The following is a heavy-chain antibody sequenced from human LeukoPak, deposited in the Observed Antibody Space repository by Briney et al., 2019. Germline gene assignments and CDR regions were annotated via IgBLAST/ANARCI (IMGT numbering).Heavy chain of an antibody. V-gene: IGHV3-23*01. Sequence: QSGGSLRLSCAASGFTFSNAWMSWVRQAPGKGLEWVSTISSSGGSTYYADSVKGRFTISRDNSKNTLYLQMNSLRAEDTAVYYCAIKTKGDYWGQGTLVTVSS. CDR2: ISSSGGST. CDR1: GFTFSNAW. J-gene: IGHJ4*02. CDR3: AIKTKGDY. D-gene: IGHD1-14*01.